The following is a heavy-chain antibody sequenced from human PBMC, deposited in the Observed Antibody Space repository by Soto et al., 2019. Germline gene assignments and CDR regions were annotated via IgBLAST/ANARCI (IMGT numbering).Heavy chain of an antibody. D-gene: IGHD6-19*01. CDR2: ISYDGSNK. J-gene: IGHJ4*02. CDR3: AKEGSSGWTLDY. Sequence: GGSLRLSCAASGFTFSSYGMHWVRQAPGKGLEWVAVISYDGSNKYYADSVKGRFTISRDNSKNTLYLQMNSLRAEDTAVYYCAKEGSSGWTLDYWGQGTLVTSPQ. CDR1: GFTFSSYG. V-gene: IGHV3-30*18.